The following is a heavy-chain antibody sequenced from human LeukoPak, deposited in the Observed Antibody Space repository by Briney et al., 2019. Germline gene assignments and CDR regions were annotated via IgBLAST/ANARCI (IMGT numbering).Heavy chain of an antibody. V-gene: IGHV4-39*01. CDR1: GVSISSSDYY. CDR3: ARRGSGKDWFDP. J-gene: IGHJ5*02. Sequence: PSETLSLTCTVSGVSISSSDYYWGWIRQPPGKGLEWIGSINYSGRTYYNVSLKSRVSISVDASKNQFSLQLSSVTAADTAVFYCARRGSGKDWFDPWGQGTLVTVSS. D-gene: IGHD3-16*01. CDR2: INYSGRT.